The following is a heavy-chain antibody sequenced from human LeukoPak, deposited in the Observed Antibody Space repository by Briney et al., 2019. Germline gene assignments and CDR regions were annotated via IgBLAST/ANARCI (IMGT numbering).Heavy chain of an antibody. CDR1: GFTFSSYG. D-gene: IGHD2-15*01. Sequence: GGSLRLSCAASGFTFSSYGMHWVRQAPGKGLEWVAVISYDGSNKYYADSVKGRFTISRDNSKNTLYLQMNSLRAEDTAVYYCAKNGGGYYYYMDVWGKGTTVTVSS. J-gene: IGHJ6*03. CDR2: ISYDGSNK. V-gene: IGHV3-30*18. CDR3: AKNGGGYYYYMDV.